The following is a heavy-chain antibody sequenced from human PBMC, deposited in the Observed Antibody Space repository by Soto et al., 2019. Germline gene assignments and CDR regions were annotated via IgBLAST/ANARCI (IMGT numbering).Heavy chain of an antibody. CDR1: GFTFRRYA. V-gene: IGHV3-30*18. CDR3: AKDRDIAAADYYFDY. J-gene: IGHJ4*02. Sequence: GGSLILSCAASGFTFRRYAMHWVRQAPGKGLEWVAVISNDGSDKHYVDSVKGRFSISRDNSKNTLYLQMNSLRAEDTAVYYCAKDRDIAAADYYFDYWGRGTLVTVS. D-gene: IGHD6-13*01. CDR2: ISNDGSDK.